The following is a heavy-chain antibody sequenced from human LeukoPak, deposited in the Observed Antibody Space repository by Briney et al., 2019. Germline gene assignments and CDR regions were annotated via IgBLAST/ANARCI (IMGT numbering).Heavy chain of an antibody. D-gene: IGHD2-15*01. CDR1: GGSISSYS. CDR3: ARHIERYNYYGMDV. V-gene: IGHV4-59*08. CDR2: IYYSGST. Sequence: PSETLSLTCTVSGGSISSYSWSWIRQPPGKGLEWTGYIYYSGSTNYNPSLKSRVTISVDTSKNQFSLKLSSVTAADTAVYYCARHIERYNYYGMDVWGQGTTVTVSS. J-gene: IGHJ6*02.